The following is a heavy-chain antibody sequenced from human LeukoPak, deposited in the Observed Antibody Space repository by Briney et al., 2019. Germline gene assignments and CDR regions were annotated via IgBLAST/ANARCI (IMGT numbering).Heavy chain of an antibody. V-gene: IGHV4-59*08. CDR3: ARLRYSSGWYSPHFDY. D-gene: IGHD6-19*01. Sequence: SETLSLTCTVSGGSISSYYWSWIRQPPGKGLEWLGYIYYSGSTNYNPSLKSRVTISVDTSKNQFSLKLSSVAAADTAVYYCARLRYSSGWYSPHFDYWGQGTLVTVSS. CDR2: IYYSGST. J-gene: IGHJ4*02. CDR1: GGSISSYY.